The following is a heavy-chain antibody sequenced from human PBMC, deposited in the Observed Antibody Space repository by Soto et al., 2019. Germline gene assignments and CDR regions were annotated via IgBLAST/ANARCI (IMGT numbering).Heavy chain of an antibody. Sequence: SETLSLTCTVSGGSISSGGYYWSWIRQHPGKGLEWIGYIYYSGRTYYNPSLHSRVSIAVDTTENQFSLKLTSVTAADASVYYCARGSFSSSSSWFDPWGRGTLVTVSS. V-gene: IGHV4-31*03. CDR2: IYYSGRT. CDR1: GGSISSGGYY. D-gene: IGHD6-6*01. CDR3: ARGSFSSSSSWFDP. J-gene: IGHJ5*02.